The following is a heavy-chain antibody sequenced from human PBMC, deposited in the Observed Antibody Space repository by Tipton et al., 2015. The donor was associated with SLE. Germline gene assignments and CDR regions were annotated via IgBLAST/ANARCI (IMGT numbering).Heavy chain of an antibody. CDR1: GVSISSFY. J-gene: IGHJ5*02. Sequence: TLSLTCTVSGVSISSFYWSWIRQPPGKGLEWIGYIYYSGSTNYNPSLKSRVTISVDTSKNQFSLKLSSLTAADTAVYYCARAVNDYGDYGGWFDPWGQGTLVTVSS. V-gene: IGHV4-59*01. D-gene: IGHD4-17*01. CDR2: IYYSGST. CDR3: ARAVNDYGDYGGWFDP.